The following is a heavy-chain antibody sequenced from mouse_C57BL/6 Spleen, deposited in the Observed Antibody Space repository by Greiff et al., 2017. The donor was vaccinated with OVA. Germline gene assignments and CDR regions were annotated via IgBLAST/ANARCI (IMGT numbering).Heavy chain of an antibody. J-gene: IGHJ4*01. V-gene: IGHV1-80*01. Sequence: QVQLQQSGAELVKPGASVKISCKASGYAFSSYWMNWVKQRPGEGLEWIGQIYPGDGDTNYNGKFKGKATLTADKSSSTAYMQLSSLTSEDSAVYFCARPGSSYDYAMDYWGQGTSVTVSS. D-gene: IGHD1-1*01. CDR3: ARPGSSYDYAMDY. CDR2: IYPGDGDT. CDR1: GYAFSSYW.